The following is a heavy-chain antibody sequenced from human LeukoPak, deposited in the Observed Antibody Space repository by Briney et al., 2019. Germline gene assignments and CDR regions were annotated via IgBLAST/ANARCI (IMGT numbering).Heavy chain of an antibody. CDR3: ARGEYSRGLDI. Sequence: ASVKVSCKASGYTFTGYYMHWVRQAPGQGLEWMGWINPKSGGTNYAQKFQGRVTVTRDTSISTAYMDLSRLRSDDTAVYYCARGEYSRGLDIWGQGTMVTVSS. CDR2: INPKSGGT. J-gene: IGHJ3*02. CDR1: GYTFTGYY. D-gene: IGHD6-19*01. V-gene: IGHV1-2*02.